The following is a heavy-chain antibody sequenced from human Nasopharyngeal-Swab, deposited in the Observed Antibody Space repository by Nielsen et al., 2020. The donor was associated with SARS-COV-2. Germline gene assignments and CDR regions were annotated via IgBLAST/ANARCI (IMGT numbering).Heavy chain of an antibody. J-gene: IGHJ3*02. V-gene: IGHV7-4-1*02. CDR2: INTNTGNP. D-gene: IGHD3-22*01. CDR1: GYSFSAYY. CDR3: ARGSDYYGEGAFDI. Sequence: ASVKVSCKASGYSFSAYYIHWVRQAPGQGLEWMGWINTNTGNPTYAQSFTGRFVFSLDTSVSTAYLQISSLKAEDTAVYYCARGSDYYGEGAFDIWGQGTMVTVSS.